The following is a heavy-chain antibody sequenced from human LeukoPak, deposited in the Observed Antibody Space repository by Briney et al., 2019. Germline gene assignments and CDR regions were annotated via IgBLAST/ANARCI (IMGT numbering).Heavy chain of an antibody. D-gene: IGHD5-24*01. CDR1: GFDFSSYT. CDR3: ARDLRDGYNPRFDY. V-gene: IGHV3-30*04. Sequence: GGSLRLSCVGSGFDFSSYTMNWVRQAPGKGLEWLTFISYNGRNEFYADSVKGRFTISRDNSKNTLYLQMNSLRAEDTAVYYCARDLRDGYNPRFDYWGQGTLVTVSS. J-gene: IGHJ4*02. CDR2: ISYNGRNE.